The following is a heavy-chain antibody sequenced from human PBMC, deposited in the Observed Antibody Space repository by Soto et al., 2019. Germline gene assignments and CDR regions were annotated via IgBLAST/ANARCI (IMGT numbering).Heavy chain of an antibody. Sequence: SQTLSLTCAISGDSVSSNSAAWNWIRPSPSRGLEWLGRTYYRSKWYNDYAVSVKSRITINPGTSKNQFSLQLNSVTPEDTAVYYCARQVAGRNRWFDPWGQGTLVTVSS. CDR1: GDSVSSNSAA. CDR2: TYYRSKWYN. V-gene: IGHV6-1*01. J-gene: IGHJ5*02. CDR3: ARQVAGRNRWFDP. D-gene: IGHD6-19*01.